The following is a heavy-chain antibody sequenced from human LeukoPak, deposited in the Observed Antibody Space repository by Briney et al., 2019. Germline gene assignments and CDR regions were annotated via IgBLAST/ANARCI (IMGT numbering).Heavy chain of an antibody. CDR1: GYSFTGFY. CDR2: IIPILGIA. Sequence: SVKVSCKASGYSFTGFYIHWVRQAPGQGLEWMGRIIPILGIANYAQKFQGRVTITADKSTSTAYMELSSLRSEDTAVYYCARAMTTVTRFNWFDPWGQGTLVTVSS. V-gene: IGHV1-69*04. D-gene: IGHD4-17*01. J-gene: IGHJ5*02. CDR3: ARAMTTVTRFNWFDP.